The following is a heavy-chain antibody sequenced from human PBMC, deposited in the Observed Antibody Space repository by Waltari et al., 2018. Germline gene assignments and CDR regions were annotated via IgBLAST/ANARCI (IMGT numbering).Heavy chain of an antibody. V-gene: IGHV4-4*02. D-gene: IGHD2-2*01. CDR3: ARDFVVVPAAIDAFDI. CDR2: IYNSGST. CDR1: GGSISSSNW. J-gene: IGHJ3*02. Sequence: QVQLQESGPGLVKPSGTLSLTCAVSGGSISSSNWWSWVRQLPGTGLEWSGEIYNSGSTNYNPSLKSRVTISVDKSKNQFSLKLSSGTAADTAVYYCARDFVVVPAAIDAFDIWGQGTMVTVSS.